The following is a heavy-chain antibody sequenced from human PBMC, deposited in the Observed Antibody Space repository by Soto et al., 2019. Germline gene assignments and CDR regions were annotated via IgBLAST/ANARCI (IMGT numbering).Heavy chain of an antibody. CDR1: GFTFSSYA. CDR3: ARDPFH. Sequence: QVQLVESGGGLVQPGRSLRLSCAASGFTFSSYAMHWVRQAPGKGLEWVAVISYDGSNKYYAYSVKGRFTISRDNSKNTLYVQMNSLRAEDTAVYYCARDPFHWCHGALVTFSS. J-gene: IGHJ4*01. CDR2: ISYDGSNK. V-gene: IGHV3-30-3*01.